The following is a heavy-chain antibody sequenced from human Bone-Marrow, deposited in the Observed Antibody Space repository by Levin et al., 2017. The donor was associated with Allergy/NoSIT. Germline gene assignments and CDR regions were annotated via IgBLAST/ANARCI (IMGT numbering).Heavy chain of an antibody. Sequence: GGSLRLSCAAAGITFSNYWMTWVRQAPGKGLEWVANINQRGDERYYVDSVRGRFTISRDNAKNSLYLQMNSLRGDDTAVYYCARGPYSSSSRGHYSDFWGQGTLVTVSS. CDR1: GITFSNYW. CDR3: ARGPYSSSSRGHYSDF. CDR2: INQRGDER. J-gene: IGHJ4*02. D-gene: IGHD6-6*01. V-gene: IGHV3-7*04.